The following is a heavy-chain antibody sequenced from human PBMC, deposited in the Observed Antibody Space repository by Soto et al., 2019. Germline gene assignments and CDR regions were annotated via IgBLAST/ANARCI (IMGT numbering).Heavy chain of an antibody. CDR1: GYTFTSYW. Sequence: GESLKISCKGSGYTFTSYWIGWVRQMPGKGLLWLGIIYPGDSDTRYSPSFQGQVTISADKAINTAYLQWSSLQASDTALYYCARHECSGGSCYSGGPMDYWGQGTLVTVSS. CDR2: IYPGDSDT. J-gene: IGHJ4*02. D-gene: IGHD2-15*01. CDR3: ARHECSGGSCYSGGPMDY. V-gene: IGHV5-51*01.